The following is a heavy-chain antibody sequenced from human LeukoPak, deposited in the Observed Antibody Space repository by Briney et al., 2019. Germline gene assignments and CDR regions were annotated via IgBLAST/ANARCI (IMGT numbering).Heavy chain of an antibody. CDR3: AKDWPSEWQQLPDYDAVDV. Sequence: PGGSLRLSCAASGFAFNTYGMSWVRQAPGKGLEWVSTISDSGSTFYADSVKGRFTIPRDNSKNTLFLQMNGLRADDTAVYYCAKDWPSEWQQLPDYDAVDVWGQGTMVTVSS. V-gene: IGHV3-23*01. CDR2: ISDSGST. CDR1: GFAFNTYG. J-gene: IGHJ3*01. D-gene: IGHD6-13*01.